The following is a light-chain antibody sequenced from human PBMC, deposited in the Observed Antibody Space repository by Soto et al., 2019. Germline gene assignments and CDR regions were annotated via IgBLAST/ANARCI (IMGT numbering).Light chain of an antibody. CDR1: RSNIGTNT. CDR3: SAWDDSLNRPV. J-gene: IGLJ2*01. Sequence: QAVVTQAPSASGAPGQRVTMSCSGSRSNIGTNTVNWYQQRPGTPPKFLIYDNYRRPSGVPDRFSGSQSGTSASLAINGLQSEDEAYYYCSAWDDSLNRPVFGGGTKLTVI. CDR2: DNY. V-gene: IGLV1-44*01.